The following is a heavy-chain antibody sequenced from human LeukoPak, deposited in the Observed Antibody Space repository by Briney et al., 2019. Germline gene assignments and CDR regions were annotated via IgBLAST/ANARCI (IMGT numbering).Heavy chain of an antibody. D-gene: IGHD4-17*01. V-gene: IGHV3-21*01. CDR2: ISSSSSYI. J-gene: IGHJ4*02. CDR1: GFTFSRYS. Sequence: GGSLRLSCAASGFTFSRYSMNWVRQAPGKGLEWVSSISSSSSYIYYADSVKGRFTISRDNAKNSLYLQMNSLRAEDTAVYYCARAYGDYALSGYYFDYWGQGTLVTVSS. CDR3: ARAYGDYALSGYYFDY.